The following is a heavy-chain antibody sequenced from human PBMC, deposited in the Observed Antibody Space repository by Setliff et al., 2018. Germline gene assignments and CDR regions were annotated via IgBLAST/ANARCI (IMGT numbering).Heavy chain of an antibody. CDR3: ARDLLRSSSWRPDVFDV. D-gene: IGHD6-13*01. Sequence: ASVKVSCKASGGTFSSYAISWVRQAPGQGLEWMGGTIPIFGTANYAQKFQGRVTITADESTSTAYMELSSLRSEDTAVYYCARDLLRSSSWRPDVFDVWGQGTMVTVSS. J-gene: IGHJ3*01. CDR1: GGTFSSYA. V-gene: IGHV1-69*13. CDR2: TIPIFGTA.